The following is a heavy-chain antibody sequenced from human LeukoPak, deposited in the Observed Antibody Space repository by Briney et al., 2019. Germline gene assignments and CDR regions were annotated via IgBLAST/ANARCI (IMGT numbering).Heavy chain of an antibody. V-gene: IGHV3-23*01. D-gene: IGHD4-17*01. J-gene: IGHJ3*02. CDR1: GFTFSSYE. CDR3: AKEPYGDYGDYGAFDI. CDR2: ISGSGGST. Sequence: GGSLRLSCAASGFTFSSYEMNWVRQAPGKGLEWVSAISGSGGSTYYADSVKGRFTISRDNSKNTLYLQMSSLRAEDTAVYYCAKEPYGDYGDYGAFDIWGQGTMVTVSS.